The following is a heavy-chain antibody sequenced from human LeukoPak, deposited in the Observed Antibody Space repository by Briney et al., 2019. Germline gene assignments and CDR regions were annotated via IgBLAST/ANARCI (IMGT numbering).Heavy chain of an antibody. J-gene: IGHJ4*02. CDR2: IYPGGSAT. D-gene: IGHD3-10*01. Sequence: GESLKISCKGSGSSFTSYWIGWVRQMPGKGLEWMGIIYPGGSATKYSPSFHGQVTISADKSISTAYLQWSSLKASDTAMYYCARRLGVHYFDYWGQGTLVTVSS. CDR3: ARRLGVHYFDY. CDR1: GSSFTSYW. V-gene: IGHV5-51*01.